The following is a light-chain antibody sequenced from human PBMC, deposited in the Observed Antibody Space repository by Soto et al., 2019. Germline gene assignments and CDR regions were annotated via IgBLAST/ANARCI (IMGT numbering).Light chain of an antibody. CDR2: VAS. CDR3: QQYNVWPLS. CDR1: QSVNSN. Sequence: EIVMTQSPVTLSVSRGDRATLSCRASQSVNSNLAWYQHKPGQTPKLLIYVASTRSNGIPARFSGSGSWTEFTLTISSLQSEALAVYYCQQYNVWPLSFGGGTKVEFK. J-gene: IGKJ4*01. V-gene: IGKV3-15*01.